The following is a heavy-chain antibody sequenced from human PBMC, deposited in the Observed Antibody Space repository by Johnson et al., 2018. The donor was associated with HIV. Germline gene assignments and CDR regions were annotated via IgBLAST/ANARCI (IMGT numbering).Heavy chain of an antibody. J-gene: IGHJ3*02. D-gene: IGHD7-27*01. CDR1: GFTFSSYA. CDR2: ISYDGSEK. CDR3: ARDLTNWGVGDAFDI. Sequence: VQLVESGGGVVQPGRSLRLSCAASGFTFSSYAMHWVRQAPGKGLEWVAVISYDGSEKYFADSVKGRFTISRDNSKNTLYLQMNSLRAEDTAVYYCARDLTNWGVGDAFDIWGQGTMVTVSS. V-gene: IGHV3-30*04.